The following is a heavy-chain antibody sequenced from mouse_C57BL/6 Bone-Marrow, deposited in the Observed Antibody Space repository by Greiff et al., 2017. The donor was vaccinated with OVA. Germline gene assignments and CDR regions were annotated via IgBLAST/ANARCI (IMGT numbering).Heavy chain of an antibody. Sequence: EVQRVESGGGLVKPGGSLKLSCAASGFTFSDYGMHWVRQAPAKGLEWVAYISSGSSTFYYADTVTVRFPLSRDNAKNTLFLQMTSLRSEDTAMYYWARERGMITGLRYFDVWGTGTTVTVSS. CDR2: ISSGSSTF. CDR3: ARERGMITGLRYFDV. D-gene: IGHD2-4*01. J-gene: IGHJ1*03. CDR1: GFTFSDYG. V-gene: IGHV5-17*01.